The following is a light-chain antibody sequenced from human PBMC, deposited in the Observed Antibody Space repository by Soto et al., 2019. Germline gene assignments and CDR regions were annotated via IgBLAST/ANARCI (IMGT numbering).Light chain of an antibody. CDR1: QTVERW. CDR2: DVS. CDR3: QQYKDYVYT. Sequence: DIQMTQPPSTLSASVGDRVIISCQASQTVERWMAWYQQKPGKAPKLLISDVSTLERGVPSRFSGSGSATEFTLTISGLQPDDFATYYCQQYKDYVYTFGQGTKVDIK. V-gene: IGKV1-5*01. J-gene: IGKJ2*01.